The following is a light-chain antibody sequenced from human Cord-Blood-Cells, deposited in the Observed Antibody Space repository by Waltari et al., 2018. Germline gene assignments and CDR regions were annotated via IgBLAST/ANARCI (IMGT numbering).Light chain of an antibody. CDR3: CSYAGSSTYV. CDR1: SCDVGSYTI. Sequence: QPALTHPASASGCREQPITMPCTGTSCDVGSYTIVPWYLQHPGNAPKLMIYEGSKRPAGVSNRFSGSKSGNTASLTISGLQAEDEADYYCCSYAGSSTYVFGTGTKVTVL. V-gene: IGLV2-23*01. CDR2: EGS. J-gene: IGLJ1*01.